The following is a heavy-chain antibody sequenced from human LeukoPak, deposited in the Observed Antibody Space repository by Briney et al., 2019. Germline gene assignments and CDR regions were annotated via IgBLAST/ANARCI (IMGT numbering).Heavy chain of an antibody. D-gene: IGHD6-13*01. Sequence: GGSLRLSCAASGFTFSSYAMHWVRQAPGKGLEYVSAISSNGGSTYYANSVKGRFTISRDNSKNTLYLQMGSLRAEDMAVYYCASGIAARPGAFDIWGQGTMVTVSS. CDR1: GFTFSSYA. CDR3: ASGIAARPGAFDI. CDR2: ISSNGGST. V-gene: IGHV3-64*01. J-gene: IGHJ3*02.